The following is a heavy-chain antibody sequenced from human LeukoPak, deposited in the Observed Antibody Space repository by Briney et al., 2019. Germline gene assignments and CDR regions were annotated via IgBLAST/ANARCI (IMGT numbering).Heavy chain of an antibody. CDR2: IIPIFGTA. CDR1: GYTFTSYG. V-gene: IGHV1-69*05. J-gene: IGHJ4*02. CDR3: ASGYSAVLAPFDY. Sequence: SVKVSCKASGYTFTSYGISWVRQAPGQGLEWMGRIIPIFGTANYAQKFQGRVTITTDESTSTAYMELSGLRSEDTAVYYCASGYSAVLAPFDYWGQGTLVTVSS. D-gene: IGHD6-13*01.